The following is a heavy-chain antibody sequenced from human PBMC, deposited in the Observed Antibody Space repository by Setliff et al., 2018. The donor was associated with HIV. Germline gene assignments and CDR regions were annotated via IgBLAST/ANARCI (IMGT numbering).Heavy chain of an antibody. J-gene: IGHJ4*02. V-gene: IGHV1-2*02. CDR3: MRGREIGSRSPLELSDY. CDR2: IDPKSGET. D-gene: IGHD1-26*01. CDR1: GYTFTRYY. Sequence: ASVKVSCKTSGYTFTRYYIHWVRQAPGQGLEWMAWIDPKSGETNYEQEFQGRVTLTRDTSISTAYLELTSLRSDDTAIFYCMRGREIGSRSPLELSDYWGQGTLVAVSS.